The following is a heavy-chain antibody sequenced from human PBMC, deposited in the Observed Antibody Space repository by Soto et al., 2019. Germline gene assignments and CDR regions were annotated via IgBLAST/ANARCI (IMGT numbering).Heavy chain of an antibody. CDR2: TSPRTGGA. D-gene: IGHD3-10*01. Sequence: GASVKVSCKTSGYTFTAYYMHWLRQAPGHGLEWLGWTSPRTGGAKYSHKFQGRVSMTRNTSITTAYMELTGLSTDDTAVYYCARSSGSHSKWFDSWGQGTLVTVSS. V-gene: IGHV1-2*02. CDR3: ARSSGSHSKWFDS. J-gene: IGHJ5*01. CDR1: GYTFTAYY.